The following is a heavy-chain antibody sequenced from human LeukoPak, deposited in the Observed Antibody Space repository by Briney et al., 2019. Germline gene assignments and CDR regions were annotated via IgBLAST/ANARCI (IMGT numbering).Heavy chain of an antibody. D-gene: IGHD2-8*02. V-gene: IGHV3-20*04. CDR2: INWNGGST. CDR1: GFTFDDYG. Sequence: GGSLRLSCAASGFTFDDYGMSWVRQAPGKGLEWVSGINWNGGSTGYADSVRGRFTISRDNAKNSLYLQMNSLRAEDTALYYCARVGVLGYMDVWGKGTTVTVSS. CDR3: ARVGVLGYMDV. J-gene: IGHJ6*03.